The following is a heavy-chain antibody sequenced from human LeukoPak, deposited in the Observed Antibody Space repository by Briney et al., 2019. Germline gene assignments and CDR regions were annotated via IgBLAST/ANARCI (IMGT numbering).Heavy chain of an antibody. CDR2: IYYSGST. D-gene: IGHD3-22*01. CDR3: ARLGYYDSSGLLRDAFDI. J-gene: IGHJ3*02. CDR1: GGSISSYY. Sequence: SETLSLTCTVSGGSISSYYWSWIRQPPGKGLEWIGYIYYSGSTNYNSSLKSRVTISVDTSKNQFSLKLSSVTAADTAVYYCARLGYYDSSGLLRDAFDIWGQGTMVTVSS. V-gene: IGHV4-59*12.